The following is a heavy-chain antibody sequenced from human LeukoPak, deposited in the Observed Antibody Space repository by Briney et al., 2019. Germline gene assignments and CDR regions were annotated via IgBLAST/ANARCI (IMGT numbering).Heavy chain of an antibody. CDR1: GFTISSNY. J-gene: IGHJ4*02. CDR3: ARLYTVSFFDY. D-gene: IGHD4-11*01. V-gene: IGHV3-53*01. Sequence: GGSLRLTCAASGFTISSNYMSWVRQAPGKGLEWVSVIYSGGSTYYADSVKARFIISRNISKNTLYLQINSLRAEDTAVYCGARLYTVSFFDYWGQGTLVTVSS. CDR2: IYSGGST.